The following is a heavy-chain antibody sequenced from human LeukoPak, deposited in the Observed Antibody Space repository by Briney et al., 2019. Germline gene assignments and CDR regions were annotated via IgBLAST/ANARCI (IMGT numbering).Heavy chain of an antibody. J-gene: IGHJ4*02. CDR3: ARHAREGFWSGYYYDY. CDR1: GGSISSGSYY. D-gene: IGHD3-3*01. V-gene: IGHV4-61*02. Sequence: SETLSLTCTVSGGSISSGSYYWSWIRQPAGEGLEWIGRIYTSGSTNYNPSLKSRVTISVDTSKNQFSLKLSSVTAADTAVYYCARHAREGFWSGYYYDYWGQGTLVTVSS. CDR2: IYTSGST.